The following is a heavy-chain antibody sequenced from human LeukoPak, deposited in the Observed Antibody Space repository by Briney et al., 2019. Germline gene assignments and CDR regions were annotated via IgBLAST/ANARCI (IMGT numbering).Heavy chain of an antibody. V-gene: IGHV4-39*07. Sequence: SETLSLTCTVSGGSISSSSYYWGWIRQPPGKGLEWIGSIYYSGSTYYNPSLKSRVTISVDTSKNQFSLKLSSVTAADTAVYYCAGRYSSGWYPSGGMDVWGQGTTVTVSS. CDR1: GGSISSSSYY. CDR3: AGRYSSGWYPSGGMDV. J-gene: IGHJ6*02. D-gene: IGHD6-19*01. CDR2: IYYSGST.